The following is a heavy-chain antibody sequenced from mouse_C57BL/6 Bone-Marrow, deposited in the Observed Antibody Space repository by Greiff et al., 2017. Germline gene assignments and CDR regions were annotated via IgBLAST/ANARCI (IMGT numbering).Heavy chain of an antibody. J-gene: IGHJ2*01. Sequence: VQLQQSGAELVRPGTSVKMPCKASGYTFTNYWIGWAKQRPGHGLEWIGDIYPGGGYTNYNEKFKGKATLTADKSSSTAYMQFSSLTSEDSAIYYCARSDWDGGYFDYWGQGTTLTVSS. CDR3: ARSDWDGGYFDY. V-gene: IGHV1-63*01. CDR2: IYPGGGYT. D-gene: IGHD4-1*01. CDR1: GYTFTNYW.